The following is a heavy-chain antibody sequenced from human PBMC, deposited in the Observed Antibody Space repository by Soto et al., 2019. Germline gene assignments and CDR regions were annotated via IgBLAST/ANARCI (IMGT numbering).Heavy chain of an antibody. CDR1: GYTFTSYG. CDR2: ISAYNGNT. Sequence: QVQLVQYGAEVKKPGASVKVSCKPSGYTFTSYGITWVRQAPGQGLEWMGWISAYNGNTNYAQKFQGRVTMTTDTSTSTAYVEVRSLGSDDTAVYYCASGWFGEFVYQFDYWGQGTLVTVSS. J-gene: IGHJ4*02. D-gene: IGHD3-10*01. CDR3: ASGWFGEFVYQFDY. V-gene: IGHV1-18*01.